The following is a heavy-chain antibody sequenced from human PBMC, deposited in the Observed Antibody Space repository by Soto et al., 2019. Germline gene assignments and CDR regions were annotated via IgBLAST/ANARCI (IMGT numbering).Heavy chain of an antibody. Sequence: QVQLQESGPGLVKPLQTLSLTCTVSGGSISSGGYYWSWIRQHPGKGLEWIGYIDYSGSTYYNPSLKSLVTISVDTSKNQFSLKLSSVTAADTAVYYCARVPHNWNDGGEPRYYYYYWGQGTLVTVSS. D-gene: IGHD1-1*01. CDR1: GGSISSGGYY. V-gene: IGHV4-31*01. CDR3: ARVPHNWNDGGEPRYYYYY. CDR2: IDYSGST. J-gene: IGHJ4*02.